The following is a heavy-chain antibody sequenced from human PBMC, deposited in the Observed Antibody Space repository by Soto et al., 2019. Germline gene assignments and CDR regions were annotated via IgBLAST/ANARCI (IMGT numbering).Heavy chain of an antibody. CDR2: ISSSSSTI. CDR3: HVGSSWYTPSFDY. D-gene: IGHD6-13*01. V-gene: IGHV3-48*02. Sequence: EVQLVESGGGLVQPGGYLRLSCAASGFTFSSYSMHWVRQAPGKGLEWVSYISSSSSTIYYADSVKGRFTISRDNAKNSLYLQMNSLRDEDTAVYYCHVGSSWYTPSFDYWGQGTLVTVSS. CDR1: GFTFSSYS. J-gene: IGHJ4*02.